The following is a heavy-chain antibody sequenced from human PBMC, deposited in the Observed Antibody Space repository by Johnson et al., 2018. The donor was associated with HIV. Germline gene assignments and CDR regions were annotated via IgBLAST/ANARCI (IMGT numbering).Heavy chain of an antibody. CDR3: ARVSFWTGYYNVMGGLVDIFDI. CDR2: IYSGGST. V-gene: IGHV3-66*01. CDR1: GFSVSSTY. D-gene: IGHD3/OR15-3a*01. Sequence: EQLVESGGGLVQPGGSLRLSCAASGFSVSSTYMSWVRQAPGKGLEWVSVIYSGGSTYYADSVKGSFTISRDNSKNTLYLQMTSLRAEDTAVYYCARVSFWTGYYNVMGGLVDIFDIWGQGTMVTVSS. J-gene: IGHJ3*02.